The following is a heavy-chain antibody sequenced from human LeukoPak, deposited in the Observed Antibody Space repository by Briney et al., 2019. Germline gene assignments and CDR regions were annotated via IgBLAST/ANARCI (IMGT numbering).Heavy chain of an antibody. J-gene: IGHJ5*02. CDR2: ISGGHYPT. CDR3: PKDPNGDYVGAFDP. Sequence: TGGSLRLSCAASGFTFSSFAMTWVRQAPGKGLEWVSSISGGHYPTYNTDSVRGRFTISRDNSKNTLYLQLNTLRADDRAVYYCPKDPNGDYVGAFDPWGQGTLVTFSS. D-gene: IGHD4-17*01. V-gene: IGHV3-23*01. CDR1: GFTFSSFA.